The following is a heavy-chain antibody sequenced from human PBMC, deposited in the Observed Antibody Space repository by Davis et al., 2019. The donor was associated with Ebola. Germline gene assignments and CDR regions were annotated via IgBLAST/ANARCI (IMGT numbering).Heavy chain of an antibody. CDR3: ARLGPPYYYYYMDV. V-gene: IGHV1-69*13. CDR2: IIPIFGTA. Sequence: SVKVSCKASGGTFSSYAISWVRQAPGQGLEWMGGIIPIFGTANYAQKFQGRVTITADESTSTAYMELSSLRSEDTAVYYRARLGPPYYYYYMDVWGKGTTVTVSS. D-gene: IGHD3-16*01. J-gene: IGHJ6*03. CDR1: GGTFSSYA.